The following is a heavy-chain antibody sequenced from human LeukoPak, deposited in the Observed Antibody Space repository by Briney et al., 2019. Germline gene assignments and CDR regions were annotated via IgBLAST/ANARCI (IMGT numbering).Heavy chain of an antibody. J-gene: IGHJ4*02. D-gene: IGHD3-16*01. Sequence: PGGSLRLSCAASGFTFSDYYMSWIRQAPGRGPEWVSTISSRGDSTYDADSVKGRFTISRDNSKNSLYLQMNSVRAEDTAVYYCARGKGGPNYWGQGTLVTVSS. V-gene: IGHV3-11*01. CDR2: ISSRGDST. CDR3: ARGKGGPNY. CDR1: GFTFSDYY.